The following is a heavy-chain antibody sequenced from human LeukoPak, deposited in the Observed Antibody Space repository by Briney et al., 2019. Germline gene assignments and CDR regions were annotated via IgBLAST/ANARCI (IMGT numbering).Heavy chain of an antibody. Sequence: AGGSLRLYCAASGFSFRNYGMHWVRQTPGKGLEWVAVIWFDGNNKFYADSVKGRFTISRDNYNNTLFLQMSSLRVEDTAIYYCARKRRFGNYYYYGMDVWGQGTTVIVSS. V-gene: IGHV3-33*01. D-gene: IGHD3-3*01. CDR3: ARKRRFGNYYYYGMDV. CDR2: IWFDGNNK. J-gene: IGHJ6*02. CDR1: GFSFRNYG.